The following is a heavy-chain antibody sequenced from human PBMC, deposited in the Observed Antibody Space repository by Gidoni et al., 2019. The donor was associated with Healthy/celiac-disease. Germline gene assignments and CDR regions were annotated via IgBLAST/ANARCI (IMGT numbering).Heavy chain of an antibody. CDR2: INHSGST. D-gene: IGHD1-7*01. V-gene: IGHV4-34*01. J-gene: IGHJ5*02. CDR3: ARSNYRWFDP. Sequence: LEWIGEINHSGSTNYNPSLKSRVTISVDTSKNQCSLKLSSVTAADTAVYYCARSNYRWFDPWGQGTLVTVSS.